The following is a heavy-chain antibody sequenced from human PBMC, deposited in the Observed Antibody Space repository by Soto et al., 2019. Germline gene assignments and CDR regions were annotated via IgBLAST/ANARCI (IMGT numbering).Heavy chain of an antibody. CDR3: TKDRPLWSGYSFSENH. CDR1: GFIFSRHA. Sequence: EVQLLESGGCFVKPGGSLRLSCEGSGFIFSRHAMSWVRQDPGKGLEWVSGVSGSGASVHLPDFLKGRFSSSRDNSKNTVYLELNNLRVSDTAVYYCTKDRPLWSGYSFSENHWGQGTLVTVSS. D-gene: IGHD3-3*01. CDR2: VSGSGASV. J-gene: IGHJ5*02. V-gene: IGHV3-23*01.